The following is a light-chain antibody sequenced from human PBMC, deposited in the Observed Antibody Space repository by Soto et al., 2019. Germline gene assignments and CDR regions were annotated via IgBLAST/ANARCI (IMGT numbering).Light chain of an antibody. CDR1: QSVFYSSNNKKY. CDR2: WAS. CDR3: QQYYTNSWS. V-gene: IGKV4-1*01. Sequence: DFVMTQSPDSLAVSLCERATINCKSSQSVFYSSNNKKYLAWYQHKPGQPPKMLIYWASIRESGVPERFSGSGSGTDFTLTISSLQSEDVAVYYCQQYYTNSWSFGQGTKVDIK. J-gene: IGKJ1*01.